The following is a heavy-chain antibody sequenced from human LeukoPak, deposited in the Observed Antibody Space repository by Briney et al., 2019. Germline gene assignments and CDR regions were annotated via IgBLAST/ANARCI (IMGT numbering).Heavy chain of an antibody. D-gene: IGHD7-27*01. J-gene: IGHJ4*02. CDR1: GFTFTYHG. Sequence: GGSLRLSCAASGFTFTYHGMHWVRQAPGKWLEWVAFINNDARNKYFADSVKGRFTISRDNSKNIVSLQMNSLRADDSALYYCARDLSWGFNYWGQGTLVTVSS. CDR3: ARDLSWGFNY. CDR2: INNDARNK. V-gene: IGHV3-30*02.